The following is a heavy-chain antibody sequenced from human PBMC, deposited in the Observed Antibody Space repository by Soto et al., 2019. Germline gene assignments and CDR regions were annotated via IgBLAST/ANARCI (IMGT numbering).Heavy chain of an antibody. V-gene: IGHV1-18*01. CDR1: GYTFTSYG. CDR3: ARTTPVVPAAISPVDY. J-gene: IGHJ4*02. Sequence: ASVKVSCKASGYTFTSYGISWVRQAPGQGLEWMGWISAYNGNTNYAQKLQGRVTMTTDTSTSTAYMELRSLRSDDTAVYYCARTTPVVPAAISPVDYWGRGTLVTVSS. D-gene: IGHD2-2*01. CDR2: ISAYNGNT.